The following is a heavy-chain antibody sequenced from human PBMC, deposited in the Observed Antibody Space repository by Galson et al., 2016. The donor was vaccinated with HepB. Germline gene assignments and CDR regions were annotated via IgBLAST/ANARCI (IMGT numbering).Heavy chain of an antibody. CDR3: ARHANPLYCSGGSGYNYYGMDV. CDR1: GSSFTNYW. V-gene: IGHV5-10-1*01. D-gene: IGHD2-15*01. CDR2: IDPSDSYT. J-gene: IGHJ6*02. Sequence: QSGAEVTKPGESLRISCKGSGSSFTNYWISWVRQMPGKGLEWMGRIDPSDSYTNYSPSFQGHVTISTDKSISTAYLQWSSLKAWDTAMYYCARHANPLYCSGGSGYNYYGMDVWGQGTTVTVSS.